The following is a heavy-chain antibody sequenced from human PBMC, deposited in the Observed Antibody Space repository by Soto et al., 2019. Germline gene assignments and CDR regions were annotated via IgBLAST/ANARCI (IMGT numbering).Heavy chain of an antibody. CDR3: SHRVLRTVFGLVTTTAIYFDF. Sequence: QITLNESGPTQVKPRQTLTLTCTFSGFSLTTSGVGVGWIRQSPGKAPEWLALIYWDDGKRYSPSLKSRLTITKDTSKNQVGLTMADLDPADTATYYCSHRVLRTVFGLVTTTAIYFDFWGQGTPVAVSS. V-gene: IGHV2-5*02. J-gene: IGHJ4*02. D-gene: IGHD3-3*01. CDR2: IYWDDGK. CDR1: GFSLTTSGVG.